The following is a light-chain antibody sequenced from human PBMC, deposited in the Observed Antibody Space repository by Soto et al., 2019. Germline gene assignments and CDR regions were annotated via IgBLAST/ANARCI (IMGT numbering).Light chain of an antibody. V-gene: IGKV3-11*01. Sequence: EIVMTQSPATLSVSPGERATLSCRASQGVSSYLAWYQQKPGQAPRLLVYDASNRATGLPARFSGSGSGTDFTLTISSLEPEDFAVYYCQQRSNWPPDFGQGTRLEIK. CDR2: DAS. J-gene: IGKJ5*01. CDR3: QQRSNWPPD. CDR1: QGVSSY.